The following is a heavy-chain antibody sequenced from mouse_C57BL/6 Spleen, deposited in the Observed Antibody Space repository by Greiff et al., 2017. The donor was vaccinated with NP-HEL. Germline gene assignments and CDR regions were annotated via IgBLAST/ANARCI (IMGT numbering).Heavy chain of an antibody. CDR3: ARDGSSLRYFDV. Sequence: VKVVESGPELVKPGASVKISCKASGYAFSSSWMNWVKQRPGKGLEWIGRIYPGDGDTNYNGKFKGKATLTADKSSSTAYMQLSSLTSEDSAVYFCARDGSSLRYFDVWGTGTTVTVSS. D-gene: IGHD1-1*01. CDR1: GYAFSSSW. V-gene: IGHV1-82*01. CDR2: IYPGDGDT. J-gene: IGHJ1*03.